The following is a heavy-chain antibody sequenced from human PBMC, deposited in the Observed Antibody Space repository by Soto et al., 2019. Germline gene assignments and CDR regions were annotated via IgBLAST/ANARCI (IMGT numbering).Heavy chain of an antibody. D-gene: IGHD3-10*01. CDR3: ARAPSFPLELASNRGWFHP. V-gene: IGHV4-30-4*01. CDR1: GGSISGDDYY. CDR2: IYYSGNT. Sequence: QVQLQESGPGLVKPSQTLSLTCTVSGGSISGDDYYWTWIRQPPGKGLEWIGYIYYSGNTYYNPSRRSRLTRSLGAPKNPFSLDPRSVTAAATAVYYCARAPSFPLELASNRGWFHPWGQGTLVTVSS. J-gene: IGHJ5*02.